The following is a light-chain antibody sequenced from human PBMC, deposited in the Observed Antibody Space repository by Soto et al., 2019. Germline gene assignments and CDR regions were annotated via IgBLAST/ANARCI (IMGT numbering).Light chain of an antibody. CDR1: SSDVGAYDY. J-gene: IGLJ1*01. CDR3: RSYTSSSTRV. V-gene: IGLV2-14*03. CDR2: EVS. Sequence: QSDLTQPASVSGSPGQSITISCTGTSSDVGAYDYVSWYQQHPDKAPKLMIYEVSNRPSGVSNRFSGSKSVNTATLTISGLQTEDEADYYCRSYTSSSTRVFGTGTKVTVL.